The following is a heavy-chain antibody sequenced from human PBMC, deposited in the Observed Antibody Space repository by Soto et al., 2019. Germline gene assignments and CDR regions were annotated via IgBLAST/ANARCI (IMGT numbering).Heavy chain of an antibody. CDR1: GYTFNSDG. CDR3: ARRALDY. Sequence: ASLKVSCKASGYTFNSDGVNWVRQAPGQGLEWMGWISANNGDTYYAQKFQGRVTMTTDTSTSTAYMELRSLRSDDTAVYYCARRALDYWGQGTLVTVSS. V-gene: IGHV1-18*01. CDR2: ISANNGDT. J-gene: IGHJ4*02.